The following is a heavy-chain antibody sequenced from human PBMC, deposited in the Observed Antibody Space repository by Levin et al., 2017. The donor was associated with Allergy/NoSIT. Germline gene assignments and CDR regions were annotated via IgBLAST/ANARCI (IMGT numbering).Heavy chain of an antibody. CDR2: IKSKTDGGTT. CDR1: GFTFSNAW. CDR3: TTDPYLLRFYYFDY. Sequence: GGSLRLSCAASGFTFSNAWMSWVRQAPGKGLEWVGRIKSKTDGGTTDYAAPVKGRFTISRDDSKNTLYLQMNSLKTEDTAVYYCTTDPYLLRFYYFDYWGQGTLVTVSS. J-gene: IGHJ4*02. D-gene: IGHD3-3*01. V-gene: IGHV3-15*01.